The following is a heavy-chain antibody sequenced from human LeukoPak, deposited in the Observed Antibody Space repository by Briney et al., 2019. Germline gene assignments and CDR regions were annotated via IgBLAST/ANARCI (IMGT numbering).Heavy chain of an antibody. CDR3: ARLGGSNSDY. J-gene: IGHJ4*02. CDR2: IYYSGRT. Sequence: SETLSLTCTVSGSSISSSSYYWGWIRQPPGKGLEWIGSIYYSGRTYYNPSLKSRVTISVDTSKNQFSLKLSSVTAADTAVYYCARLGGSNSDYWGQGTLVTVSS. V-gene: IGHV4-39*01. CDR1: GSSISSSSYY. D-gene: IGHD1-26*01.